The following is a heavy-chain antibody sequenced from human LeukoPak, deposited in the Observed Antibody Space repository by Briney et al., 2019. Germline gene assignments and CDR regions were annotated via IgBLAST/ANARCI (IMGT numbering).Heavy chain of an antibody. J-gene: IGHJ4*02. V-gene: IGHV1-2*02. CDR3: ASPGNYGSGSSFDY. CDR1: GYTFTRYY. CDR2: INPNSGGT. D-gene: IGHD3-10*01. Sequence: GASVKVSCKASGYTFTRYYMHWVRQAPGQGLEWMGWINPNSGGTNYAQKFQGRVTMTRDTSISTAYMELSRLRSDDTAVYYCASPGNYGSGSSFDYWGQGTLVTVSS.